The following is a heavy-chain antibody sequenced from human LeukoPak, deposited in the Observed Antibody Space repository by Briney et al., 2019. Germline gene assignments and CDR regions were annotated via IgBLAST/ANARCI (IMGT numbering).Heavy chain of an antibody. V-gene: IGHV1-69*05. D-gene: IGHD3-22*01. CDR1: GGTFSSYA. Sequence: SVKVSCKASGGTFSSYAISWVRQAPGQGLEWMGGIIPIFGTANYAQKFQGRVTITTDESTSTAYMELSSLRSEDTAVYYCARDLDYYDSSGYYYYWGPGTLVTVSS. J-gene: IGHJ4*02. CDR2: IIPIFGTA. CDR3: ARDLDYYDSSGYYYY.